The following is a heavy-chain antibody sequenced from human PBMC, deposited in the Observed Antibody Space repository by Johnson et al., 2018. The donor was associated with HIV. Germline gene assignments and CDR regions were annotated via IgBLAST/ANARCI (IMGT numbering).Heavy chain of an antibody. V-gene: IGHV3-30-3*01. J-gene: IGHJ3*02. CDR2: ISYDGSNK. Sequence: HVQLVESGGGVVQPGRSLRLSCAASGFTFSSYAMHWVRQAPGKGLEWVAVISYDGSNKYYADSVKGRFTISRDNSKNTLYLQMNSLRAEDTAVYYCARGRRSGTYYVDAFDIWGQGTMVTVSS. D-gene: IGHD1-26*01. CDR3: ARGRRSGTYYVDAFDI. CDR1: GFTFSSYA.